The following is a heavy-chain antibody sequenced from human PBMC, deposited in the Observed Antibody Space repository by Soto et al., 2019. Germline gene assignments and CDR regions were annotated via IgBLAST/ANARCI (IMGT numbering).Heavy chain of an antibody. CDR3: AKGRTGSYFFP. Sequence: EVQLLESGGGLVQPGGSLRLSCAASGFTFSNYAMSWVRQAPGKGLEWVAGISASGSGTNYADSVKGRITISRDNSKNTLYLPMNSLRADDTAVYYCAKGRTGSYFFPWGQGTLVTVSS. J-gene: IGHJ5*02. D-gene: IGHD1-26*01. CDR1: GFTFSNYA. CDR2: ISASGSGT. V-gene: IGHV3-23*01.